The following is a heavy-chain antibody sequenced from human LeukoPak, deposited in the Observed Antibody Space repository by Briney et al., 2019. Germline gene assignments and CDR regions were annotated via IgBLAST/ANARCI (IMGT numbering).Heavy chain of an antibody. Sequence: SETLSLTCTVSGGSISSRSYYWGWIRQPPGKGLEWIGKISDSGNTYYSPSLRSRVTISIDMSKNQFSLKLSSVTATDTAVYYCARHLRLGGNDYFDYWGQGTLVTVSS. CDR1: GGSISSRSYY. CDR3: ARHLRLGGNDYFDY. CDR2: ISDSGNT. D-gene: IGHD4-23*01. J-gene: IGHJ4*02. V-gene: IGHV4-39*01.